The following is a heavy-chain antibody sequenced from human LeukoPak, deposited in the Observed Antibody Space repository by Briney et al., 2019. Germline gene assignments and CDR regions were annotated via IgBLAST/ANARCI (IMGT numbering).Heavy chain of an antibody. D-gene: IGHD1-26*01. CDR2: LSYDGSNE. J-gene: IGHJ5*02. V-gene: IGHV3-30*03. CDR3: VRESERSGWFDH. CDR1: GFPFSSYG. Sequence: PGRSLRLSCAASGFPFSSYGMHWVRQAPGKGLEWVAVLSYDGSNEYYADSVRGRFTISRDNSKNSLSLQMSSLRSEDTALYFCVRESERSGWFDHWGQGTLVTVSS.